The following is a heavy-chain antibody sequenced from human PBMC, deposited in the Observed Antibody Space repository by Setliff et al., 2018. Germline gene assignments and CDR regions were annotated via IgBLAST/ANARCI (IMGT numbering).Heavy chain of an antibody. CDR1: GGSFSNYA. Sequence: SVKVSCKASGGSFSNYAIIWVRQAPGQGPEWMGGIIPIYGSTNNAEKFQGRVTMTRDTSISTAYMELSRLRSDDTAVYYCARDSPTSYSNFGYWGQGTLVTVSS. CDR2: IIPIYGST. J-gene: IGHJ4*02. CDR3: ARDSPTSYSNFGY. V-gene: IGHV1-69*05. D-gene: IGHD6-13*01.